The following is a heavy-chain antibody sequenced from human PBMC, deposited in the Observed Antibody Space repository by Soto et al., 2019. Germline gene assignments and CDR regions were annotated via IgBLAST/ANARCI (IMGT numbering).Heavy chain of an antibody. J-gene: IGHJ5*02. CDR3: ATHGWDL. Sequence: EVQLLESGGGLVQPGGSLRLSCAASGFTFSISVMSWVRQTPGKGLEWVSAINGGRAFYGDSVEGRFTVSRDNSKNTLYLQMNSLRVEDTAIYYCATHGWDLWGQGTLVTVSS. D-gene: IGHD6-19*01. V-gene: IGHV3-23*01. CDR2: INGGRA. CDR1: GFTFSISV.